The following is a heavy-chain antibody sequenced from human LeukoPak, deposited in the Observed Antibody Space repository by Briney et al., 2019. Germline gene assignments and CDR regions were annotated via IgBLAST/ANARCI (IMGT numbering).Heavy chain of an antibody. CDR1: GXTFTTYW. V-gene: IGHV5-51*01. CDR3: ARRRGCSSSSCPPDY. CDR2: IYPGDSDT. Sequence: LGESLNISFRGSGXTFTTYWIGWVRQMPGKGLEWMGIIYPGDSDTRYSPSFQGQVTMSADKSINTAYLQWSSLKASDTAMYYCARRRGCSSSSCPPDYWGQGTLVTVSS. D-gene: IGHD2-2*01. J-gene: IGHJ4*02.